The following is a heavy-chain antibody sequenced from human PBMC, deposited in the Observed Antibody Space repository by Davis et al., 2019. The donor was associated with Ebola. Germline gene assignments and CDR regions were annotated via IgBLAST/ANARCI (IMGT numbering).Heavy chain of an antibody. CDR2: IYYSGST. CDR3: ARHLITMVRGVIRYYYGMDV. J-gene: IGHJ6*02. D-gene: IGHD3-10*01. CDR1: GGSISSGDYY. Sequence: SETLSLTCTVSGGSISSGDYYWSWIRQPPGKGLEWIGYIYYSGSTNYNPSLKSRVTISVDTSKNQFSLKLSSVTAADTAVYYCARHLITMVRGVIRYYYGMDVWGQGTTVTVSS. V-gene: IGHV4-61*08.